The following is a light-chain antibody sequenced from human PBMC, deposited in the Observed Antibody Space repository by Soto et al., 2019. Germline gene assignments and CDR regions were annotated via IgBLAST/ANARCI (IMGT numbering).Light chain of an antibody. V-gene: IGKV3-11*01. CDR3: QQRNVWPPIT. Sequence: IVEVEAADTLSFSLWGRDTVSCSFSQSVSSYLAWYQQKPGQAPRLLIYDASNRAAGIPDRFSGSGSGTDFTLTINSLDPEDFAVYYCQQRNVWPPITSGHVTRPEIK. CDR2: DAS. CDR1: QSVSSY. J-gene: IGKJ5*01.